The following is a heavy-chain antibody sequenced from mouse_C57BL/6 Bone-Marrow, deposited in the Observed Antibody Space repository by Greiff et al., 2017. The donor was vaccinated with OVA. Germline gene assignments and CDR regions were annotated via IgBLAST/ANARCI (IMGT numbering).Heavy chain of an antibody. CDR2: ISSGGDYI. D-gene: IGHD1-1*01. CDR3: TRGYGSSYWYFDV. J-gene: IGHJ1*03. CDR1: GFTFSSYA. V-gene: IGHV5-9-1*02. Sequence: DVQQVESGEGLVKPGGSLKLSCAASGFTFSSYAMSWVRQTPEKRLEWVAYISSGGDYIYYADTVKGRFTISRDNARNTLYLQMSSLKSEDTAMYYCTRGYGSSYWYFDVWGTGTTVTVSS.